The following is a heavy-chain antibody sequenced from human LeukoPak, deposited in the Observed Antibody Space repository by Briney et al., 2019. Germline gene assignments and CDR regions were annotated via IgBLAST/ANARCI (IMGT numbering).Heavy chain of an antibody. Sequence: PGGSLRLSCDASGFTFRNFAMSWVRQAPGKGLEWVAVISYDGSNKYYADSVKGRFTISRDNSKNTLYLQMNSLRAEDTAVYYCAKDGVRGVYYFDYWGQGTLVTVSS. CDR3: AKDGVRGVYYFDY. D-gene: IGHD3-10*01. J-gene: IGHJ4*02. CDR2: ISYDGSNK. V-gene: IGHV3-30*18. CDR1: GFTFRNFA.